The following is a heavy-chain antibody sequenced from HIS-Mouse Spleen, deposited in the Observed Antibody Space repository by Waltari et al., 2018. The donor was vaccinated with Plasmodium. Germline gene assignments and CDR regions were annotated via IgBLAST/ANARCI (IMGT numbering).Heavy chain of an antibody. V-gene: IGHV1-18*01. D-gene: IGHD6-19*01. J-gene: IGHJ3*02. CDR2: NSQYKGNT. CDR3: ARGSAGDAFDI. Sequence: QVQLVQSGAEVKKPGASVKVSCTASGYTLTSDGIRWVRQAPGQGLEWMGWNSQYKGNTNCAQKLQGRVTMTTDTSTSTAYMELRSLGSDDTAVYYCARGSAGDAFDIWGQGTMVTVSS. CDR1: GYTLTSDG.